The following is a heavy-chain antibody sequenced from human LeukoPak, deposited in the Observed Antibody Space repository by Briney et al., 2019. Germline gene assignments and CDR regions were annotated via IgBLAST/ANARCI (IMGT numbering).Heavy chain of an antibody. Sequence: GGSLRLSCAASGFTFSSYEMNWVRQAPGKGLEWVSYISSSGSTMYYADSVKGRFTISRDNAKNSLYLQMNSLRAEDTAVYYCAELGITMIGGVWGKGTTVTISS. D-gene: IGHD3-10*02. J-gene: IGHJ6*04. CDR2: ISSSGSTM. CDR3: AELGITMIGGV. V-gene: IGHV3-48*03. CDR1: GFTFSSYE.